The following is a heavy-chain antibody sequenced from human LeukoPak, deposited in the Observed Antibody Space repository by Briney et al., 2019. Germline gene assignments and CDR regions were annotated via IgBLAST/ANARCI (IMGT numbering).Heavy chain of an antibody. CDR2: MYYSGST. Sequence: SETLSLTCTVSGGSISSSSYYWGWIRQPPGKGLEWIGSMYYSGSTYYNPSLKSRVTISVDTSKNQFSLRLSSVTAADTAVYYCARVVDYVWGSYRSAPDAFDIWGQGTMVTVSS. D-gene: IGHD3-16*02. CDR1: GGSISSSSYY. CDR3: ARVVDYVWGSYRSAPDAFDI. V-gene: IGHV4-39*01. J-gene: IGHJ3*02.